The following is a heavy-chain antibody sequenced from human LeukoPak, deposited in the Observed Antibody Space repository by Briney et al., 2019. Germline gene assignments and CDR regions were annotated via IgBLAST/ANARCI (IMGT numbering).Heavy chain of an antibody. CDR2: INPNSGGT. J-gene: IGHJ6*02. CDR1: GYTFTGYY. D-gene: IGHD5-18*01. Sequence: ASVKVSCKASGYTFTGYYMHWVRQAPGQGLEWMGWINPNSGGTNYAQKFQGRVTMTRDTSISTAYMELSRLRSDDTAVYYCASPTNSYGYYCYYGMDVWGQGTTVTVSS. CDR3: ASPTNSYGYYCYYGMDV. V-gene: IGHV1-2*02.